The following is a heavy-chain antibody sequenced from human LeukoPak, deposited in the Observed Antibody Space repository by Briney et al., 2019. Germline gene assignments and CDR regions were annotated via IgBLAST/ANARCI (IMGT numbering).Heavy chain of an antibody. CDR2: IYTSGST. J-gene: IGHJ4*02. V-gene: IGHV4-61*02. CDR1: GGSISSGSYY. Sequence: PSQTLSLTCTVSGGSISSGSYYWSWIRQPAGEGLEWIGRIYTSGSTNYNPSLKSRVTISVDTSKNQFSLKLSSVTAADTAVYYCAGGVRDGYNPRWGQGTLVTVSS. CDR3: AGGVRDGYNPR. D-gene: IGHD5-24*01.